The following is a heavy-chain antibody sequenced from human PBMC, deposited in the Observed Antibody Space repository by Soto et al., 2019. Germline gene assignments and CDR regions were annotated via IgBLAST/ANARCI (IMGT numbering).Heavy chain of an antibody. CDR1: GFTFRNHA. D-gene: IGHD2-15*01. CDR3: ARGDREDILVVVGARPGEYRTDI. J-gene: IGHJ6*02. CDR2: IAHDGSNA. Sequence: QVQLVKSGGGVVQPGGSLRLSCAASGFTFRNHAMHWVRQAPGKGLECLSVIAHDGSNAFYRDSVKGRFTVSRDNSKNTLYLYMSSLRSEDTGVYYCARGDREDILVVVGARPGEYRTDICGLGTTVIVSS. V-gene: IGHV3-30-3*01.